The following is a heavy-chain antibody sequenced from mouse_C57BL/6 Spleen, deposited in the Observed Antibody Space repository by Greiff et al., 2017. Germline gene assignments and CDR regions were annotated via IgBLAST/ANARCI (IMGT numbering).Heavy chain of an antibody. J-gene: IGHJ3*01. CDR3: ARSGICYGNYGFAY. CDR1: GYTFTSYW. Sequence: VQLQQSGAELVKPGASVKLSCKASGYTFTSYWMHWVKQRPGQGLEWIGMIHPNSGSTNYNEKFKSKATLTVDKSSSTAYMQLSSLTSEDSAVYCGARSGICYGNYGFAYWGQGTLVTVSA. D-gene: IGHD2-1*01. V-gene: IGHV1-64*01. CDR2: IHPNSGST.